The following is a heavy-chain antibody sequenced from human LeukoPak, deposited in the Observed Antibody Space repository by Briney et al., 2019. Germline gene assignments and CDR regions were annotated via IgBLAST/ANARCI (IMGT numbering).Heavy chain of an antibody. J-gene: IGHJ4*02. CDR3: AGAGSSFHTGYYFDY. CDR2: IYYTGST. CDR1: GGSIGNYY. D-gene: IGHD5-18*01. V-gene: IGHV4-59*08. Sequence: KPSETLSLTCTVSGGSIGNYYWTWIRQPPGKGLEWIGYIYYTGSTYYDPSLKSPVTMSLDTSKNQFSLKLSSVTAADTAVYYCAGAGSSFHTGYYFDYWSQGTLVTVSS.